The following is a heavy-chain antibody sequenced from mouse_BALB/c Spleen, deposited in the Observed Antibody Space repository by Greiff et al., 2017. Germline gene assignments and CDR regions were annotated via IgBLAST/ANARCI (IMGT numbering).Heavy chain of an antibody. CDR1: GFTFSSYT. CDR3: AETALYYGDRGALAY. J-gene: IGHJ3*01. V-gene: IGHV5-6-4*01. D-gene: IGHD2-13*01. Sequence: EVMLVESGGGLVKPGGSLKLSCAASGFTFSSYTIPWVRQPPEKRLEWVATISGGGSYTYYPDSVKGRFTIARDNAKNTLYQKMSSLKYEETAMYYCAETALYYGDRGALAYWGQGTLVTVSA. CDR2: ISGGGSYT.